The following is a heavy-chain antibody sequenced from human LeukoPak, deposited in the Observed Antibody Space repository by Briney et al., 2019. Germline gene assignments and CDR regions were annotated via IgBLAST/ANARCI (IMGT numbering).Heavy chain of an antibody. D-gene: IGHD4/OR15-4a*01. CDR2: INHSGST. Sequence: PSETLSLTCAVYGGSFSGYYWSWIRQPPGKGLEWIGEINHSGSTNYNPSLKSRVTISVDTSKNQFSLKLSSVTAADTAVYYCARGYGGIYYYYMAVWGKGTTVTVSS. J-gene: IGHJ6*03. CDR1: GGSFSGYY. V-gene: IGHV4-34*01. CDR3: ARGYGGIYYYYMAV.